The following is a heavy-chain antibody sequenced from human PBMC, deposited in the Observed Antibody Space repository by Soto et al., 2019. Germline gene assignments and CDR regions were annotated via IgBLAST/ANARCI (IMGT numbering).Heavy chain of an antibody. CDR1: GFTFSSYA. D-gene: IGHD2-15*01. CDR3: AKDRKDIVVVVAATPYFGWFDP. CDR2: ISGSGGST. V-gene: IGHV3-23*01. Sequence: GGSLRLSCAASGFTFSSYAMSWVRQAPGKGLEWVSAISGSGGSTYYADSVKGRFTISRDNSKNTLYLQMNSLRAEDTAVYYCAKDRKDIVVVVAATPYFGWFDPWGQGTLVTVSS. J-gene: IGHJ5*02.